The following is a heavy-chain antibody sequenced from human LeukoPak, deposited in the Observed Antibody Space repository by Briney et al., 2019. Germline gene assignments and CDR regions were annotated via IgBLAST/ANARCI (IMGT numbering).Heavy chain of an antibody. CDR1: GFTFSSYA. J-gene: IGHJ4*02. CDR3: AKEALGAAAGTDY. D-gene: IGHD6-13*01. V-gene: IGHV3-23*01. CDR2: ISGSGAST. Sequence: GGSLRLSCAASGFTFSSYAMSWVRQAPGKGLEWVSSISGSGASTYYADSVKGRFSLSRDNFKNTLYLKMNSLRAEDTAVYYCAKEALGAAAGTDYWGQETLVTVSS.